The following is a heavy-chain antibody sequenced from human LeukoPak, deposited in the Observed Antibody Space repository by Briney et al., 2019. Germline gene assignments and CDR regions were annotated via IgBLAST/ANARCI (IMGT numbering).Heavy chain of an antibody. Sequence: GESLKISCKGSGYSFTSYWIGWVRQMPGKGLEWMGIIYPGDSDTRYSPSFQGQVTISADKSISTAYLQWSSLKASDTAMYYCARIAAAGIVNNWFDPWGQGTLVTVSS. CDR3: ARIAAAGIVNNWFDP. V-gene: IGHV5-51*01. J-gene: IGHJ5*02. CDR1: GYSFTSYW. CDR2: IYPGDSDT. D-gene: IGHD6-13*01.